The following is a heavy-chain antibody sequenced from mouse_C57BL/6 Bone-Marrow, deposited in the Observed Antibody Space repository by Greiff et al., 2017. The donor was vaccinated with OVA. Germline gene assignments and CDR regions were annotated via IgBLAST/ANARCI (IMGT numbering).Heavy chain of an antibody. Sequence: QVQLKQSGAELARPGASVKLSCKASGYTFTSYGISWVKQRTGQGLEWIGEIYPRSGNTYYNEKFKGKATLTADKSSSTAYMELRSLTSEDSAVYFCARSSYYYAMDYWGQGTSVTVSS. J-gene: IGHJ4*01. CDR2: IYPRSGNT. CDR1: GYTFTSYG. CDR3: ARSSYYYAMDY. V-gene: IGHV1-81*01.